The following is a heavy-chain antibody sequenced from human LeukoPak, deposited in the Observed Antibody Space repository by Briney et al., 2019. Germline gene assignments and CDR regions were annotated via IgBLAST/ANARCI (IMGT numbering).Heavy chain of an antibody. CDR2: IYHSRYT. D-gene: IGHD2/OR15-2a*01. V-gene: IGHV4-34*01. Sequence: SETLSHTRAVHGVSFSCNYWSWIRQSPEKGLEWIGEIYHSRYTTYNPSLKSRVTISADTSENQLSLRLTSVTAADTALYYCARIRCSPTDNTCYNYWGQANAVTVSS. CDR3: ARIRCSPTDNTCYNY. J-gene: IGHJ4*02. CDR1: GVSFSCNY.